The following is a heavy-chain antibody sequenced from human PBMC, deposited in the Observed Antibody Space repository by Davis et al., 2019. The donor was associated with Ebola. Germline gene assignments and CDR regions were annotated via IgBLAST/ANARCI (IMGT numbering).Heavy chain of an antibody. V-gene: IGHV1-46*01. J-gene: IGHJ4*02. CDR2: INTSDGFT. CDR1: GYRFTSYY. D-gene: IGHD1-1*01. CDR3: GKGKLEEMDS. Sequence: ASVKVSCKASGYRFTSYYMHWAQQAPGHGLEWMGTINTSDGFTSYAQEFQGRVTMTRDTSTSTVYMDLRSLRSEDTAVYYCGKGKLEEMDSWGQGTLVTVSS.